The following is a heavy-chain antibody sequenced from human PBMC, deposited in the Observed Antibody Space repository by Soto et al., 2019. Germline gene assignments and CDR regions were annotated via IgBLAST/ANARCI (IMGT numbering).Heavy chain of an antibody. CDR3: ARDVAWFGELFLPTTHLYYYYGMDV. V-gene: IGHV1-18*04. CDR2: ISAYNGNT. J-gene: IGHJ6*02. CDR1: GYTFTSYG. Sequence: ASLKVSCKASGYTFTSYGISWVRQAPGQGLEWMGWISAYNGNTNYAQKLQGRVTMTTDTSTSTAYMELRSLGSDDTAVYYCARDVAWFGELFLPTTHLYYYYGMDVWGQGTTVTVSS. D-gene: IGHD3-10*01.